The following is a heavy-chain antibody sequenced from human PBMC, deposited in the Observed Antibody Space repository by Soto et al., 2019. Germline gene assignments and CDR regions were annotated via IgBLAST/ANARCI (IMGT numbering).Heavy chain of an antibody. D-gene: IGHD3-10*01. CDR3: ARGYITMVRGVYKFDY. Sequence: SETLSLTCAVYGGSCSGYYWSWIRQPPGKGLEWIGEINHSGSTNYNPSLKSRVTISVDTSKNQFSLKLSSVTAADTAVYYCARGYITMVRGVYKFDYWGQGTLVTVSS. V-gene: IGHV4-34*01. CDR1: GGSCSGYY. J-gene: IGHJ4*02. CDR2: INHSGST.